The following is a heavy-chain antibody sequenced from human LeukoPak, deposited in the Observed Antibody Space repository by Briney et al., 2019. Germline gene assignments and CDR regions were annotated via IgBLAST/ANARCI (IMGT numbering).Heavy chain of an antibody. CDR1: GFTFSDYY. Sequence: GGSLRLSCAASGFTFSDYYMTWIRQAPGKGLEWVSYISGSSSDTNYPDFVKGRFTISRDNAKNSLYLQMNSLRAEDTAVYYCARVNPISSGFYAYWGQGTPVTVSS. J-gene: IGHJ4*02. V-gene: IGHV3-11*06. CDR3: ARVNPISSGFYAY. D-gene: IGHD3-22*01. CDR2: ISGSSSDT.